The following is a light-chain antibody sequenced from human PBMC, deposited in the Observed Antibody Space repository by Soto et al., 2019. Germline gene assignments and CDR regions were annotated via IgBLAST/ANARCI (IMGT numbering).Light chain of an antibody. V-gene: IGKV3-20*01. CDR3: QHYGTSAL. J-gene: IGKJ3*01. CDR2: GAS. CDR1: QSVSSSY. Sequence: EIVLTQSPGTLSLSPGERATLSCRASQSVSSSYLAWYQQKPGQAPRLLIYGASSRATGIPDRFSVSASGTDFTLTLSRLEPEDFAVYYCQHYGTSALFGPGTKLDIK.